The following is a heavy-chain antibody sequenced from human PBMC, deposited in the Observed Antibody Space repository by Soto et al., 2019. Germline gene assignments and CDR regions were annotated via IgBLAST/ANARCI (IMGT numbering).Heavy chain of an antibody. V-gene: IGHV1-24*01. D-gene: IGHD2-21*02. CDR3: ATAGGNIVVVTAILTVFAFDI. CDR2: FDPGGGGT. CDR1: GYSLTELS. J-gene: IGHJ3*02. Sequence: GASVKVSCKVSGYSLTELSMHWVRQAPGKGLEWMGGFDPGGGGTIYAQKFQGRVTMTEDTSTDTAYMELSSLRSEDTAVYYCATAGGNIVVVTAILTVFAFDIWGQGTMVTVSS.